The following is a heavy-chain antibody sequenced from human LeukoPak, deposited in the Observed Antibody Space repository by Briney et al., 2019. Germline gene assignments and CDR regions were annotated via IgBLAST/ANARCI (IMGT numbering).Heavy chain of an antibody. CDR2: MNHNSGNT. J-gene: IGHJ4*02. V-gene: IGHV1-8*02. Sequence: GASVKVSCKASGYTFTGYYMHWVRQATGQGLEWVGWMNHNSGNTGYAQKFQGRVTMTRNTSISKAYMELSSLRPEDTAVYYCARGPFRGYYGSGSYNNPDYWGQGPLVTASS. D-gene: IGHD3-10*01. CDR3: ARGPFRGYYGSGSYNNPDY. CDR1: GYTFTGYY.